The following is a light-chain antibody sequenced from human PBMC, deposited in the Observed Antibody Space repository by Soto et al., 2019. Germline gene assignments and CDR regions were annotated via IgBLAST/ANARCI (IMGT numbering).Light chain of an antibody. CDR2: KAS. Sequence: DIQMTQSPSTLSASVGDRVTITCRASQSISSWLAWYQQKPGKAPKLLIYKASSLESGVPSRFSRSGSGTEFTLTISSLQPDDFATYYCQQYISYSYTFGQGTKLEIK. CDR1: QSISSW. CDR3: QQYISYSYT. V-gene: IGKV1-5*03. J-gene: IGKJ2*01.